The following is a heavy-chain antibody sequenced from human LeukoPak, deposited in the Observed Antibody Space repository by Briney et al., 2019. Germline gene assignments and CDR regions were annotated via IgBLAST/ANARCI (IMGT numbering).Heavy chain of an antibody. V-gene: IGHV4-59*01. CDR3: ARAGQLEVWFDP. D-gene: IGHD6-6*01. CDR1: GGSISSYY. J-gene: IGHJ5*02. CDR2: IYYSGST. Sequence: SETLSLTCTVSGGSISSYYWSWIRQPPGKGLEWIGYIYYSGSTNYNPSLKSRVTISVDTSKNQFSLKLSSVTAADTAVYYCARAGQLEVWFDPWGQGTLVTVSS.